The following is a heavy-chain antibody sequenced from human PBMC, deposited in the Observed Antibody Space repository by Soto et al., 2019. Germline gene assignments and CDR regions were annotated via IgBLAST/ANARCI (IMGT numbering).Heavy chain of an antibody. J-gene: IGHJ6*02. CDR1: GNTFSKYA. V-gene: IGHV1-69*01. D-gene: IGHD3-10*01. CDR2: LIPILGTA. CDR3: ARDPTMVRGVRIYYYYYYGMDV. Sequence: QVQLVQPGAEVKKPGSSVKVSCKASGNTFSKYAISWVRQAPGQGLEWMGGLIPILGTAKYAQKFQGRVTITADESTRTAYMELSSVRFDDTAVYYCARDPTMVRGVRIYYYYYYGMDVWGQGTTVTVSS.